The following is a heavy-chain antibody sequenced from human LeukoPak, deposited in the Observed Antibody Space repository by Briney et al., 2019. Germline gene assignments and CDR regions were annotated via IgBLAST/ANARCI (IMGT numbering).Heavy chain of an antibody. Sequence: PGRSLRLSCAASGFTFDDYAMHWVRQAPGKGLEWVSGISWNSGSIGYADSVKGRFTISGDNAKNSLYLQMNSLRAEDTALYYCPKGRDKNHLLFRNWSDPWGKGTLVPVSS. CDR3: PKGRDKNHLLFRNWSDP. V-gene: IGHV3-9*01. J-gene: IGHJ5*02. CDR2: ISWNSGSI. CDR1: GFTFDDYA. D-gene: IGHD1-14*01.